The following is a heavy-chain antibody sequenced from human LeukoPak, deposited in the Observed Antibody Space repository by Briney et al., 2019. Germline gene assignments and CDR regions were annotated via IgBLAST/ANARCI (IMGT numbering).Heavy chain of an antibody. J-gene: IGHJ4*02. CDR3: ARGGGSGYSSSWAY. Sequence: SVKVSCKASGGTFSSDAISWVRQAPGQGLEWMGRIIPILGIANYAQKFQGRVTITADKSTSTAYMELSSLRSEDTAVYYCARGGGSGYSSSWAYRGQGTLVTVSS. CDR2: IIPILGIA. CDR1: GGTFSSDA. V-gene: IGHV1-69*04. D-gene: IGHD6-13*01.